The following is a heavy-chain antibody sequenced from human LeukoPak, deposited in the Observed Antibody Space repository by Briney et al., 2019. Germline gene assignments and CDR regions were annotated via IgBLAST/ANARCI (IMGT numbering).Heavy chain of an antibody. V-gene: IGHV3-9*03. CDR2: ISWDSGSI. Sequence: GRSLRLSCAASGFTFDDYAMHWVRQTPGKGLEWVSGISWDSGSIGYADSVKGRFTISRDNAKNSLFLQINSLRAEDMALYYCAKGLYLGDSVAGTLDVDYWGQGTLVTVSS. J-gene: IGHJ4*02. CDR3: AKGLYLGDSVAGTLDVDY. CDR1: GFTFDDYA. D-gene: IGHD6-19*01.